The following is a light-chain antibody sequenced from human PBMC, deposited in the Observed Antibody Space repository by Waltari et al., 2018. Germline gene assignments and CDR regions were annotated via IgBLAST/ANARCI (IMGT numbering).Light chain of an antibody. CDR2: GAS. CDR1: QSVSSN. J-gene: IGKJ2*01. V-gene: IGKV3-15*01. Sequence: EIVMTQSPATLSVSPGERATLSCRASQSVSSNLAWYQQKPGQAPRILIYGASTRATGSPARISGSGSGTEFTLPISSLQSEDFAVYYCQQYNNWPPYTFGQGTKLEIK. CDR3: QQYNNWPPYT.